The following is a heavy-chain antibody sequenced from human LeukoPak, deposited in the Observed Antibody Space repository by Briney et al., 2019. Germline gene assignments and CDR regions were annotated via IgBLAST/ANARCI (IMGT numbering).Heavy chain of an antibody. CDR2: INWNSGSL. Sequence: PGGSLRLSCAASGFNFDDYAMHWVRHAPGKGLEWVSGINWNSGSLVYADSVKGRFPISRDNAKNSLYLQMNSLRAEDTALYYCTKDQPGRFSPYYYYYMDVWGEGTTVTVSS. D-gene: IGHD1-26*01. CDR3: TKDQPGRFSPYYYYYMDV. J-gene: IGHJ6*03. CDR1: GFNFDDYA. V-gene: IGHV3-9*01.